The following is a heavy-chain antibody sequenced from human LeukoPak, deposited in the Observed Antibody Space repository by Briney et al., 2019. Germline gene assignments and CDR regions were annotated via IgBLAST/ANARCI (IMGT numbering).Heavy chain of an antibody. CDR1: GFSLNEYG. Sequence: GGSLRLSCVGSGFSLNEYGIHWVRQATGKGLEWVAVVSYDGGHKYYADSVKGRFTISRDTSSDTVSLQMNSLRVEDTAVYYCARDRINMMVLGHDSGLDFWGQGTLVTVSS. V-gene: IGHV3-30*03. CDR2: VSYDGGHK. D-gene: IGHD3-22*01. CDR3: ARDRINMMVLGHDSGLDF. J-gene: IGHJ4*02.